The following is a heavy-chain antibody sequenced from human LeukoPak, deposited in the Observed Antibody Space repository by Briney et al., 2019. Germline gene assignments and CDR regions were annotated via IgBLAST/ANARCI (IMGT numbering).Heavy chain of an antibody. CDR2: ISDNGRST. D-gene: IGHD3-10*02. Sequence: PGGSLRLSCEASGLTFSSYWMHWVRQAPGKGLEWVSTISDNGRSTHYADSVKGRFTISRDNSRNTLDLQMNSLKDEDTAIYYCAKDVRPGGGGMDVWGQGTTVTVSS. V-gene: IGHV3-23*01. J-gene: IGHJ6*02. CDR1: GLTFSSYW. CDR3: AKDVRPGGGGMDV.